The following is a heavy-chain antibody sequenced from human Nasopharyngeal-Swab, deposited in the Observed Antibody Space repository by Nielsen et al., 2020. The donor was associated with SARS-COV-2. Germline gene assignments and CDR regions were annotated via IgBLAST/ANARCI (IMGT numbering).Heavy chain of an antibody. D-gene: IGHD2-2*01. CDR3: ARSGCTSTSCYAGLDY. CDR1: GFTVSTNY. V-gene: IGHV3-66*01. J-gene: IGHJ4*02. Sequence: GGSLRLSCAASGFTVSTNYMNWVRQAPGKGLEWVSVIYSGGSTYYMDSVKARFTISRDNSKNTLYLQMNSLRAEDTAVYYCARSGCTSTSCYAGLDYWGQGTLVTVSS. CDR2: IYSGGST.